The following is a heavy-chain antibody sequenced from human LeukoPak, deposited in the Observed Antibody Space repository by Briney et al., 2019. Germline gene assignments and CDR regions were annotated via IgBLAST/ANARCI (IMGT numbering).Heavy chain of an antibody. D-gene: IGHD3-10*01. CDR2: IKSKTDGGTT. CDR3: TTITMIREHEDY. V-gene: IGHV3-15*01. J-gene: IGHJ4*02. CDR1: GFTFSKAW. Sequence: GGSLRLSCAASGFTFSKAWMSWVRQAPGRGLEWVGRIKSKTDGGTTDYAAPVKGRFTISRDDSRNTLSLLMNSLKTEDTAVYYCTTITMIREHEDYWGQGTLVTVSS.